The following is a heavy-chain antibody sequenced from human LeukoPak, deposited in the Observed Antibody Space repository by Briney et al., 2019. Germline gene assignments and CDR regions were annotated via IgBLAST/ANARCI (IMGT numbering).Heavy chain of an antibody. CDR2: MNPNSGNT. CDR3: ARGAKANYYYYYYMDV. CDR1: GYTFTSYD. J-gene: IGHJ6*03. D-gene: IGHD4/OR15-4a*01. Sequence: APVKVSCKASGYTFTSYDVNWVRQATGQGLEWMGWMNPNSGNTGYAQKFQGRVTMTRNTSISTAYMELSSLRSEDTAVYYCARGAKANYYYYYYMDVWGKGTTVTVSS. V-gene: IGHV1-8*01.